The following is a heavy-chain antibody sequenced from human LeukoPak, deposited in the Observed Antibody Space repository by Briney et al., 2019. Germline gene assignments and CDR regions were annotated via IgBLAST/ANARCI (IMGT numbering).Heavy chain of an antibody. V-gene: IGHV1-46*01. J-gene: IGHJ6*03. CDR1: GYTFTSYY. CDR2: VNPSGGST. Sequence: GASVKVSCKASGYTFTSYYMHWVRQAPGQGLEWMGIVNPSGGSTSYAQKFQGRVTMTEDTSTDTAYMALSSLRSEDTAVYYCATAPTTVTTHHYYYYMDVWGKGTTVTVSS. D-gene: IGHD4-17*01. CDR3: ATAPTTVTTHHYYYYMDV.